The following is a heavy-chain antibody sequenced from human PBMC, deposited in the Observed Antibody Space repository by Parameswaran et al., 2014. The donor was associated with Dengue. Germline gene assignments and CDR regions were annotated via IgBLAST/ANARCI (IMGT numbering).Heavy chain of an antibody. V-gene: IGHV3-49*02. CDR3: QMVGCSGGSCYSGGYYYYGMDV. CDR2: IRSKAYGGTT. D-gene: IGHD2-15*01. J-gene: IGHJ6*02. Sequence: RWIRQPPGKGLEWVGFIRSKAYGGTTEYAASVKGRFTISRDDSKSIAYLQMNSLKTEDTAVYYCQMVGCSGGSCYSGGYYYYGMDVWGQGTTVTVSS.